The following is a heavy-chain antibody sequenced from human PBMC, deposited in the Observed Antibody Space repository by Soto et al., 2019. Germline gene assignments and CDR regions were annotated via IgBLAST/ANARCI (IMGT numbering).Heavy chain of an antibody. J-gene: IGHJ4*02. CDR2: ISYDGSEK. CDR1: GFKFSFFA. V-gene: IGHV3-30*18. D-gene: IGHD3-16*02. Sequence: QVQLVESGGGVVQPGTSLRLSCAASGFKFSFFAMHWVRQAPGKGLEWVAVISYDGSEKYYADSVKGRFSIPRDNSKNTLTLQMNSLRPDDTAVYFCAKALGELSPESYDYWGQGTLITVSS. CDR3: AKALGELSPESYDY.